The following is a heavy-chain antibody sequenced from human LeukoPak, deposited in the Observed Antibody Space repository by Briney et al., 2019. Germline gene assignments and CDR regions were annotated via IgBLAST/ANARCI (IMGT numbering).Heavy chain of an antibody. V-gene: IGHV3-30*02. D-gene: IGHD1-26*01. CDR1: GFTFSSYG. J-gene: IGHJ4*02. Sequence: GGSLRLSCAASGFTFSSYGMHWVRQAPGKGLEWVAFIRYDGSNKYYADSVKGRFTISRDNSKNTLYLQMNSLRAEDTAVYYCARDRSPGGGATHFDNWGQGTLVTVSS. CDR3: ARDRSPGGGATHFDN. CDR2: IRYDGSNK.